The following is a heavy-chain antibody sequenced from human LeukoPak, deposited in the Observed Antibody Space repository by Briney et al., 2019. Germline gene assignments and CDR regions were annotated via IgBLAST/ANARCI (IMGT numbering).Heavy chain of an antibody. J-gene: IGHJ4*02. CDR2: ISSTSSTI. V-gene: IGHV3-48*02. CDR1: GFTFSNFI. D-gene: IGHD3-10*01. Sequence: GGSLRLSCAASGFTFSNFIMNWVRQAPGKGLEWVSYISSTSSTIYYADSVKGRFTISRDNAKNSLYLQMNSLRDEDTAVYYCAARYGSGSYYNVPDTTGTTGGTDYWGQGTLVTVSS. CDR3: AARYGSGSYYNVPDTTGTTGGTDY.